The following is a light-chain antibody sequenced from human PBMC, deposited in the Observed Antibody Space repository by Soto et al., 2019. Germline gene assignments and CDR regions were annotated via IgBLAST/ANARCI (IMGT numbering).Light chain of an antibody. J-gene: IGKJ1*01. CDR1: QTICSW. Sequence: DIQMTQSPSTLSGSVGDRVTITCRASQTICSWVAWYQQKPGKAPKLVSSKASILKSGVPSWFSGSVSGIEFTLTISSLQPHDFATYHCQPYNSYSDAVGQGTKV. CDR3: QPYNSYSDA. V-gene: IGKV1-5*03. CDR2: KAS.